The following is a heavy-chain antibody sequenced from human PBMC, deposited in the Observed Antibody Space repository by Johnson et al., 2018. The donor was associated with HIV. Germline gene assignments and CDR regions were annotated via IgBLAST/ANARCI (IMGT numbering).Heavy chain of an antibody. CDR2: ISYDGSNK. CDR3: VKDSETSSAPLDGAFDI. V-gene: IGHV3-30*04. D-gene: IGHD6-19*01. CDR1: GLTFSSYA. Sequence: QVQLVESGGGLVQPGRSLRLSCAASGLTFSSYAMHWVRQAPGKGLEWVACISYDGSNKYYADSVKGRFTLSRDNSRNTLYLQMNNLRSEDTAIYYCVKDSETSSAPLDGAFDIWGQGTTVTVSS. J-gene: IGHJ3*02.